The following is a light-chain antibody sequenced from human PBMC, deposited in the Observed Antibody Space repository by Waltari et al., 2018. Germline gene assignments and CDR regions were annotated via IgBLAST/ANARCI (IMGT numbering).Light chain of an antibody. V-gene: IGLV1-40*01. CDR2: GNS. Sequence: QSVLTQPPSVSGAPGQRVTISCTGSSSNIGAGYDVHWYQQLPGTAPQLLIHGNSNRPSGVPDRFSGSKSGTSASLAITGLQAEDEADYYCQSYDSSLSGYYVFGTGTKVTVL. J-gene: IGLJ1*01. CDR1: SSNIGAGYD. CDR3: QSYDSSLSGYYV.